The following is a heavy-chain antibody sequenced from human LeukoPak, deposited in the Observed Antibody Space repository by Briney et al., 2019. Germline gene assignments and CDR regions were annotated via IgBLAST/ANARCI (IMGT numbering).Heavy chain of an antibody. CDR2: TIPLFDTA. J-gene: IGHJ4*02. Sequence: SVKVSCKASGGTFGNYAISWVRQAPGQGLEWMGGTIPLFDTANYAQKFQGRLTITADEPTSTAYMELSSLRSEDTAVYYCARETRKNAAGGTDFFDYWGQGTLVTVSS. CDR1: GGTFGNYA. D-gene: IGHD6-13*01. CDR3: ARETRKNAAGGTDFFDY. V-gene: IGHV1-69*13.